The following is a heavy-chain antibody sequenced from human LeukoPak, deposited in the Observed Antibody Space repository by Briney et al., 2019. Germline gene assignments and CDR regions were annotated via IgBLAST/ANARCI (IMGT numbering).Heavy chain of an antibody. J-gene: IGHJ2*01. D-gene: IGHD3/OR15-3a*01. CDR3: ARGGGSETSGGTGFFDL. V-gene: IGHV3-53*01. CDR1: GFSVSSIY. CDR2: IYSDGSI. Sequence: PGVSLRLSCAASGFSVSSIYMNWVRQAPGKRPEWVSVIYSDGSIYYADSEEGRFTISRDNSKNTLYLQMNTLRAEDTAVYHCARGGGSETSGGTGFFDLWGRGTLVTVSS.